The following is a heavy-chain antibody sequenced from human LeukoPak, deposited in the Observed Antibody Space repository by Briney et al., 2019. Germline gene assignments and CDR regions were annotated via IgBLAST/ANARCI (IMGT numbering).Heavy chain of an antibody. CDR1: GYTFTSYD. J-gene: IGHJ4*02. V-gene: IGHV1-8*02. D-gene: IGHD6-13*01. CDR3: ARGGPLGSWYNFDY. CDR2: MNPNSGNT. Sequence: GASVKVSCKASGYTFTSYDINWVRQATGQGLEWMGWMNPNSGNTGYAQKLQGRVTMTTDTSTSTAYMELRSLRSDDTAVYYCARGGPLGSWYNFDYWGQGTLVTVSS.